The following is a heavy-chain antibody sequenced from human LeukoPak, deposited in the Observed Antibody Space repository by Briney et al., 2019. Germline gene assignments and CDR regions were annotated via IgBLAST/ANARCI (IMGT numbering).Heavy chain of an antibody. CDR1: GITLSNYG. V-gene: IGHV3-23*01. J-gene: IGHJ5*02. CDR3: ARDQTGTTRGPFDP. Sequence: PGGSLRLSCAVSGITLSNYGMSWVRQAPGKGLEWVAGISGSGGSTKYADSVKGRFTISRDNPKNTLYLQMNSLRAEDTAVYYCARDQTGTTRGPFDPWGQGTLVTVSS. D-gene: IGHD1-7*01. CDR2: ISGSGGST.